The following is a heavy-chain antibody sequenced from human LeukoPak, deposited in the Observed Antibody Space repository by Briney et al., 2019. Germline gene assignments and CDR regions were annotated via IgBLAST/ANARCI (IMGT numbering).Heavy chain of an antibody. Sequence: ASVKVSCKASGYTFTVYFIHWVRQAPGQGLEWMGRINPNSGATDYARKFQGRVTMTRDTSISTAYMELSSLKSDDTAVYYCARAPPHYYDSDVPFDYWGQGTLVTVSS. D-gene: IGHD3-22*01. CDR2: INPNSGAT. V-gene: IGHV1-2*06. CDR3: ARAPPHYYDSDVPFDY. J-gene: IGHJ4*02. CDR1: GYTFTVYF.